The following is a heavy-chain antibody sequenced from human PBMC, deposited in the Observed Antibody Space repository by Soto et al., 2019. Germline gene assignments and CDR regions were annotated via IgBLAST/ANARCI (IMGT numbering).Heavy chain of an antibody. D-gene: IGHD4-17*01. CDR2: IRSKAYVGTT. CDR3: TREREPSTVLFDY. J-gene: IGHJ4*02. V-gene: IGHV3-49*03. CDR1: GFTFCVFA. Sequence: AGGSLRLSCTPYGFTFCVFALSRFPPAPVKWMDWVGFIRSKAYVGTTEYAASVKGSFTISRDFSKSIAYLQMNSLKTEDTVVYYCTREREPSTVLFDYWGQGTLVTVSS.